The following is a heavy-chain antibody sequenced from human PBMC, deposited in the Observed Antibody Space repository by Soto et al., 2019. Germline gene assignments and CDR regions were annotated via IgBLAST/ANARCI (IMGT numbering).Heavy chain of an antibody. CDR2: ISPVFGTA. J-gene: IGHJ4*02. CDR3: ARGGRYWGGDSPYDY. CDR1: GGTFSSYA. D-gene: IGHD2-21*02. V-gene: IGHV1-69*12. Sequence: QVQLVQSGAEVKKPGSSVKVSCKASGGTFSSYAISWVRQAPGQGLEWMGGISPVFGTANYAQKFQGSVTITADESTSTAYMELGSLRSEDTAVYYCARGGRYWGGDSPYDYWGQGTLVTVSS.